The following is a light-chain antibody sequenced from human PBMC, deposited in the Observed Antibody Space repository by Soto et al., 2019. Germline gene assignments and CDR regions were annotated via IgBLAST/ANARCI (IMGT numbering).Light chain of an antibody. J-gene: IGKJ2*02. CDR2: GAS. V-gene: IGKV3-15*01. CDR1: QSVSTN. Sequence: IVMTQSPATLSVSPGERATLSCRASQSVSTNLAWYQQKPGQAPRLLIYGASTRATGIPARFSGSGSGTEFTLTISSLQSEDFAVYYCQQYNNWGTFGQGTKLEIK. CDR3: QQYNNWGT.